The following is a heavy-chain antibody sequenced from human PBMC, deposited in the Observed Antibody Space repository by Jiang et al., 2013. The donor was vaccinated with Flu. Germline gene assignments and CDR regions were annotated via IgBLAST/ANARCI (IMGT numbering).Heavy chain of an antibody. Sequence: CAASGFTFSSYGMHWVRQAPGKGLEWVAVISYDGSNKYYADSVKGRFTISRDNSKNTLYLQMNSLRAEDTAVYYCAKESGFGELPFDYWGQGTLVTVSS. J-gene: IGHJ4*02. D-gene: IGHD3-10*01. V-gene: IGHV3-30*18. CDR3: AKESGFGELPFDY. CDR2: ISYDGSNK. CDR1: GFTFSSYG.